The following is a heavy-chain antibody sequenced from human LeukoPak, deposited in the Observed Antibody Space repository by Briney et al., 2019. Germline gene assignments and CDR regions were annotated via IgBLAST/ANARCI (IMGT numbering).Heavy chain of an antibody. CDR1: GFTFSSYA. D-gene: IGHD3-22*01. V-gene: IGHV3-23*01. Sequence: GGSLRLSCAASGFTFSSYAMSWVRQAPGKGLEWVSAISGSGGSTYYADSVKSRFTISRDNSKNTLYLQMNSLRAEDTAVYYCAKQNYYDSSGYYSAHPLDYWGQGTLVTVSS. J-gene: IGHJ4*02. CDR2: ISGSGGST. CDR3: AKQNYYDSSGYYSAHPLDY.